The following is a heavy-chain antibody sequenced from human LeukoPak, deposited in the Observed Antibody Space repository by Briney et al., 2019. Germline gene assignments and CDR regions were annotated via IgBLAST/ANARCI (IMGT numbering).Heavy chain of an antibody. CDR1: GFTVSSNH. CDR3: ASGPAGYN. V-gene: IGHV3-53*01. D-gene: IGHD1-1*01. J-gene: IGHJ4*02. CDR2: IYSGGST. Sequence: GGSLRLSCAASGFTVSSNHMSWVRQAQGKGLEWVSVIYSGGSTDYADSVKGRFTIARDTSKNTLCLQMNRLRAADPAVYHCASGPAGYNWAQGTLVTVSS.